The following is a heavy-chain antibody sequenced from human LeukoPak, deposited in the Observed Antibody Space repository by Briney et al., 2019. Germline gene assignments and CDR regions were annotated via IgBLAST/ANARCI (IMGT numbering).Heavy chain of an antibody. CDR3: VRAKSGHYGYSDY. CDR1: KFTFSSYW. J-gene: IGHJ4*02. CDR2: VSPDGRTT. V-gene: IGHV3-74*01. D-gene: IGHD5-18*01. Sequence: GGSLRLSCAASKFTFSSYWMHWVRQVPGKGLVWVSRVSPDGRTTSYADSVKGRFTISRDNAKNTVYLQMISLRADDTAVYYCVRAKSGHYGYSDYWGQGTLVTVSS.